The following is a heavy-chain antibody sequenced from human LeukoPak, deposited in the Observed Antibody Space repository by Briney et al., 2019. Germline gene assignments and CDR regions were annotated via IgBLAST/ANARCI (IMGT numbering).Heavy chain of an antibody. CDR1: GGSISSSSFY. CDR3: ARHKGYTYGYGDY. V-gene: IGHV4-39*01. J-gene: IGHJ4*02. CDR2: IYYSGST. Sequence: SSETLSLTCTVSGGSISSSSFYWGWVRQPPGKGLEWIGNIYYSGSTYYNLSLKSRVTISVDTSKNQFSLKLSSVIAADTAVYYCARHKGYTYGYGDYWGQGTLVTVSS. D-gene: IGHD5-18*01.